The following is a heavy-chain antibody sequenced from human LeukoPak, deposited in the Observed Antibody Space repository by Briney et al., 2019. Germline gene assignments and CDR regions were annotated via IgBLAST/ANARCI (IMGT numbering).Heavy chain of an antibody. D-gene: IGHD6-13*01. J-gene: IGHJ5*02. CDR3: AKDPLLYSSSWYNWFDP. Sequence: GGSLRLSCAASGFTFSSYGMHWVRQAPGKGLEWVAFIRYDGSNKYYADSVKGRFTISRDNSKNTLYLQMNSLRAGDTAVYYCAKDPLLYSSSWYNWFDPWGQGTLVTVSS. CDR1: GFTFSSYG. V-gene: IGHV3-30*02. CDR2: IRYDGSNK.